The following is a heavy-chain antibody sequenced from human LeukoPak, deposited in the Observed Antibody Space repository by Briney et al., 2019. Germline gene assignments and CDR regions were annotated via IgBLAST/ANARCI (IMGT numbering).Heavy chain of an antibody. CDR2: IKQDGSEK. Sequence: PGGSLRLSCAASGFTFNSYWMSWVRQAPGKGLEWVANIKQDGSEKYYVDSVKGRFTISRDNAKNSLYVQMNSLRAEDTAVYYCARGVGRGYLYPLWFDPWGQGTLVTVSS. D-gene: IGHD2-15*01. V-gene: IGHV3-7*01. J-gene: IGHJ5*02. CDR3: ARGVGRGYLYPLWFDP. CDR1: GFTFNSYW.